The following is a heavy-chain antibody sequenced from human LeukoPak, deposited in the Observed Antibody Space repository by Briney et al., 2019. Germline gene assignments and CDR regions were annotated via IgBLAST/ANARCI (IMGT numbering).Heavy chain of an antibody. D-gene: IGHD2-2*01. CDR2: INPGDSDT. Sequence: GESLKISCKGSGYSFTSYWIGWVRQMPGKGLEWMGIINPGDSDTRYSPSFQGQVTISADKSINTAYLQWGSPKASDTAMYYCARPAYCSTTSCYGGVDYWGQGTLVTVSS. CDR3: ARPAYCSTTSCYGGVDY. V-gene: IGHV5-51*01. J-gene: IGHJ4*02. CDR1: GYSFTSYW.